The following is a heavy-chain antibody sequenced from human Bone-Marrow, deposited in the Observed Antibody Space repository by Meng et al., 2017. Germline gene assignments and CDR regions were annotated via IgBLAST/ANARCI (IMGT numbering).Heavy chain of an antibody. D-gene: IGHD3-22*01. CDR1: GFTFSSYW. Sequence: GESLKISCAASGFTFSSYWMSWVRQAPGKGLEWVANIKQDGSEKYYVDSVKGRFTISRDNSKNTLYLQMNSLRAEDTAVYYCARASSRGMYYYDSSGYLDYWGQGTLVTVSS. V-gene: IGHV3-7*01. CDR2: IKQDGSEK. CDR3: ARASSRGMYYYDSSGYLDY. J-gene: IGHJ4*02.